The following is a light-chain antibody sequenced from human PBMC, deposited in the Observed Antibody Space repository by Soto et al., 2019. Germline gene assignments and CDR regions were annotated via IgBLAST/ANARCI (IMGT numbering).Light chain of an antibody. J-gene: IGLJ3*02. CDR1: SSNIGSNT. CDR2: NNY. V-gene: IGLV1-44*01. Sequence: QLVLTQPPSASGTPGQRVTISCSGSSSNIGSNTVNWYQQLPGTAPKLLIYNNYQRPSGVPDRFSGSKSGTSASLAISGLQSEDEADYSCAAWDDSLTGWVFGGGTKLTVL. CDR3: AAWDDSLTGWV.